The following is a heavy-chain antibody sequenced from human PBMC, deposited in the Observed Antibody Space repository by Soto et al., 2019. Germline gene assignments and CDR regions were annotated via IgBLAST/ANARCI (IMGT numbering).Heavy chain of an antibody. Sequence: EVQLLESGGGLVQPGGSLRLSCAASEFTFSSYAMSWVRQAPGKGLEWVSAISGGGGGTYYADSVKGRFTISRDNSKNTLYLQMNSLRAEDTAVYYSAKGVTSGWSYYYGMDVWGQGTTVIVSS. CDR3: AKGVTSGWSYYYGMDV. CDR1: EFTFSSYA. D-gene: IGHD6-19*01. J-gene: IGHJ6*02. CDR2: ISGGGGGT. V-gene: IGHV3-23*01.